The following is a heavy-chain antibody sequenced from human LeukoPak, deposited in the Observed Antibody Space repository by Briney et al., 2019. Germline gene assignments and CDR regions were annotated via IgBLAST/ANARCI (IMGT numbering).Heavy chain of an antibody. CDR2: IYTSGST. D-gene: IGHD3-22*01. CDR3: ARDTMIVVVNYYYYYMDV. Sequence: SETLSLTCTVSGGSISSYCWSWIRQPAGKGLEWIGRIYTSGSTNYNPSLKSRVTMSVDTSKNQFSLKLSSVTAADTAVYYCARDTMIVVVNYYYYYMDVWGKGTTVTVSS. V-gene: IGHV4-4*07. CDR1: GGSISSYC. J-gene: IGHJ6*03.